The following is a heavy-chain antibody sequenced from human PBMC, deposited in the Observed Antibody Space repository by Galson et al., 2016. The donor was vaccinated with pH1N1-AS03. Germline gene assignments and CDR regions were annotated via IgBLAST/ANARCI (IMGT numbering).Heavy chain of an antibody. Sequence: QSGAEVKKAGEPLKISCRGSGYRFRTYWIGWVRQVPGRGLECMGTVYPDDSGVIYMSSFKGQVTISADKSTDTAYLQWNNLTASDTATYSCARPPHGSVWRYGMGVWGQGTTVIVSS. CDR3: ARPPHGSVWRYGMGV. CDR1: GYRFRTYW. CDR2: VYPDDSGV. V-gene: IGHV5-51*01. D-gene: IGHD6-19*01. J-gene: IGHJ6*02.